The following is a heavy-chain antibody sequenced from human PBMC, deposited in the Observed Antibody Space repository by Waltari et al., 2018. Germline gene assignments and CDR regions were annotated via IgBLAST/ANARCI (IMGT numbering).Heavy chain of an antibody. D-gene: IGHD3-9*01. V-gene: IGHV1-69*05. CDR3: ARDILTGYFNYYYMDV. CDR2: IIPIVGTA. Sequence: QVQLVQSGAEVKKPGSSVKVSCKASGGTFSSYAISWVRQAPGQGLEWMGGIIPIVGTANNAQKFQGRVTITTDESTSTAYMELSSLRSEDTAVYYCARDILTGYFNYYYMDVWGKGTTVTVSS. J-gene: IGHJ6*03. CDR1: GGTFSSYA.